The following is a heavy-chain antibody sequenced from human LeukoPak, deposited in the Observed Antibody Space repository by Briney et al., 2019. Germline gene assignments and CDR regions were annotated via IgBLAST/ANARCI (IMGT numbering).Heavy chain of an antibody. CDR2: IRYDGSNK. CDR3: ARDYSYDYVWGSYRTDDAFDI. D-gene: IGHD3-16*02. Sequence: GGSLRLSCAASGFTFSSYGMHWVRQAPGKGLEWVAFIRYDGSNKYYADSVKGRFTISRDNSKNTLYLQMNSLRAEDTAVYYCARDYSYDYVWGSYRTDDAFDIWGQGTMVTVSS. V-gene: IGHV3-30*02. CDR1: GFTFSSYG. J-gene: IGHJ3*02.